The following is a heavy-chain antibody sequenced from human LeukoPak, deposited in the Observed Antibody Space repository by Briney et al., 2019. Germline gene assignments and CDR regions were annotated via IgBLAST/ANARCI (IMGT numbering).Heavy chain of an antibody. CDR2: IYYSGST. Sequence: SETLSLTCTVSGGSINSSGYYWGWIRQPSGQGLQWIGSIYYSGSTYYNPSLRSRVTISVDTSRNQFSLKLSSVTAADTAVYYRARGLLYVNWGQGTLVTVSS. D-gene: IGHD3-10*01. V-gene: IGHV4-39*01. CDR3: ARGLLYVN. J-gene: IGHJ4*02. CDR1: GGSINSSGYY.